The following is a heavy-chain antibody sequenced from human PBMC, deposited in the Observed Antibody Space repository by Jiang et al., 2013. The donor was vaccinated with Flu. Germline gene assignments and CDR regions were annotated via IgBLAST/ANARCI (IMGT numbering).Heavy chain of an antibody. D-gene: IGHD6-13*01. V-gene: IGHV7-4-1*01. CDR1: GYSFTDYA. J-gene: IGHJ4*02. CDR3: ARGDVVQQVVDY. CDR2: INTNTGKP. Sequence: VQSGSELKKPGASVKVSCKASGYSFTDYAMHWVRQAPGQGLEWMGWINTNTGKPTYAQGFTGRFVFSLDTSVNTAYLQIYSLQPDETAVYFCARGDVVQQVVDYWGQGTLVTVSS.